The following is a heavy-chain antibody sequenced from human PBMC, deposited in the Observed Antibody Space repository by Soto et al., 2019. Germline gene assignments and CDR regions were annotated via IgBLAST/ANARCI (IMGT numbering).Heavy chain of an antibody. CDR2: ISAYNGNT. CDR1: GYTFTSYG. CDR3: ARDEYYYDGSRHYLYDFDY. Sequence: ASVKVSCKASGYTFTSYGISWVRQAPGQGLEWMGWISAYNGNTNYAQKLQGRVTMTTDTSTSTANMELRSLRSDDTAVYYCARDEYYYDGSRHYLYDFDYRGQGTLVTVSS. J-gene: IGHJ4*02. V-gene: IGHV1-18*01. D-gene: IGHD3-22*01.